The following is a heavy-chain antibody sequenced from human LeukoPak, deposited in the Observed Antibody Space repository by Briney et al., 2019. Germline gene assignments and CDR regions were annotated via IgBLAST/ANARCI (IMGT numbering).Heavy chain of an antibody. CDR2: IFYTEKT. J-gene: IGHJ4*02. Sequence: PSETLSLTCTVSGGSVYTSDYYWGWVRQPPGKGPEWIGDIFYTEKTNYNPSLKSRHSISIDTYKTQFSLKLTSVTAADTAVYYCARVFDSWGQGTLVTVSS. CDR1: GGSVYTSDYY. CDR3: ARVFDS. V-gene: IGHV4-39*07.